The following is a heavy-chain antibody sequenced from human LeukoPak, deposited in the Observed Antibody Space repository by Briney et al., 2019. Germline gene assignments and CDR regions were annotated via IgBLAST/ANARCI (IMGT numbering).Heavy chain of an antibody. D-gene: IGHD3-3*01. CDR3: ARGSGPSYYYYYYMDV. V-gene: IGHV3-30*04. CDR2: ISYDGSNK. J-gene: IGHJ6*03. CDR1: GFTFSSYA. Sequence: GGSLRLSCAASGFTFSSYAMHWVRQAPGKGLEWVAVISYDGSNKYYADSVKGRFTISRDNSKNTLYLQMNSLRAEDTAVYYCARGSGPSYYYYYYMDVWGKGTTVTVSS.